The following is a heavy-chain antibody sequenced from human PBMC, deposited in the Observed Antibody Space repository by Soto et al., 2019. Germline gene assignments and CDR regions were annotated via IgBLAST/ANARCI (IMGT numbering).Heavy chain of an antibody. CDR2: ICGSGSCT. V-gene: IGHV3-23*01. Sequence: GGSLILSCAASGFTFSTYAMIWVRQAPGKGLEWVSTICGSGSCTYYADSVKGRFTISRDNSKNTLYLQMNSLRVEDTAVYYCAKLYSSGTDYWGQGTLVTVSS. CDR1: GFTFSTYA. CDR3: AKLYSSGTDY. J-gene: IGHJ4*02. D-gene: IGHD6-25*01.